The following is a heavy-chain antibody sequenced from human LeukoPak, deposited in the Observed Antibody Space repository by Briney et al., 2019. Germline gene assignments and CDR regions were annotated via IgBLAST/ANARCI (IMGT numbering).Heavy chain of an antibody. CDR3: ASGYSSSSLIPFDY. V-gene: IGHV3-74*01. D-gene: IGHD6-6*01. J-gene: IGHJ4*02. CDR2: INSDGTST. CDR1: GFTFSSYW. Sequence: PGGSPRLSCAASGFTFSSYWMHWVRQAPGKGLVWVSRINSDGTSTNYADYVKGRFTISRDNAKNTLYLQMNSLRAEDTAVYYCASGYSSSSLIPFDYWGQGTLVTVSS.